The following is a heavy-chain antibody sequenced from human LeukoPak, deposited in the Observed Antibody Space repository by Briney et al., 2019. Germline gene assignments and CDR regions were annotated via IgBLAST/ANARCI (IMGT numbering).Heavy chain of an antibody. V-gene: IGHV1-46*01. Sequence: ASVKVSCKASGYSFTSYYMHWVRQAPGQGLEWMGIINPSGGSTSYAQKFQGRVTMTRDTSTSTVYMELSSLRSEDTAVYYCARHSSGWPLDYYYMDVWGKGTTVTISS. CDR2: INPSGGST. J-gene: IGHJ6*03. D-gene: IGHD6-19*01. CDR3: ARHSSGWPLDYYYMDV. CDR1: GYSFTSYY.